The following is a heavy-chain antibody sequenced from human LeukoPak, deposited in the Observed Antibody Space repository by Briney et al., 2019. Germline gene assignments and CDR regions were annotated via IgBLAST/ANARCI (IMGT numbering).Heavy chain of an antibody. D-gene: IGHD1-1*01. J-gene: IGHJ3*01. V-gene: IGHV3-33*01. CDR2: IWYDGSKE. CDR3: ARDIQVGTFDV. Sequence: GGSLRLSCAASGFTFRTYGFHWVRRVPGKGLEWVAVIWYDGSKEYYTDSVKGRFTISKDNSKNTVYLQTDSLRADDTALYYCARDIQVGTFDVWGQGTMVTVSS. CDR1: GFTFRTYG.